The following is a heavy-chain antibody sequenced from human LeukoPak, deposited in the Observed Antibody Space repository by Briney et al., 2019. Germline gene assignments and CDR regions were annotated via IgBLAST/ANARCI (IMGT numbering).Heavy chain of an antibody. Sequence: PSETLSLTCTVSGGSISSSSYYWGWIRQPPGKGLEWIGSIYYSGSTYYNPSLKSRVTISVDTSRNQFSLKLSSVTAADTAVYYCARGSLGYCSSTSCYSSDYWGQGTLVTVSS. CDR1: GGSISSSSYY. J-gene: IGHJ4*02. CDR3: ARGSLGYCSSTSCYSSDY. V-gene: IGHV4-39*07. D-gene: IGHD2-2*02. CDR2: IYYSGST.